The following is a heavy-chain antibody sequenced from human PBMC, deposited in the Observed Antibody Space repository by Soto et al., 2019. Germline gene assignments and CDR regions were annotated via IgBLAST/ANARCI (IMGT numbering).Heavy chain of an antibody. D-gene: IGHD3-3*01. V-gene: IGHV1-46*01. CDR3: ARDALNRYYDFWSGYSAPMDV. CDR2: INPSGGST. Sequence: ASVKVSCKASGYTFTSYYMHWVRQAPGQGLEWMGIINPSGGSTSYAQKFQGRVTMTRETSTSTVYMELSSLRSEDTAVYYCARDALNRYYDFWSGYSAPMDVWGQGTTVTVSS. J-gene: IGHJ6*02. CDR1: GYTFTSYY.